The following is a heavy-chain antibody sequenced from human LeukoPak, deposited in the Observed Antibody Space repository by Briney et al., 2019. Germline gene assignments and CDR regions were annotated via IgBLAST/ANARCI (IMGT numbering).Heavy chain of an antibody. D-gene: IGHD4-17*01. Sequence: SETLSLTCTVSGGSISSSSYYWGWIRQPPGKGLEWIGSIYYSGSTYYNPSLKSRVTISVDTSQNQFSLKLSSVTAADTAVYYCARHYGDYRYYFDYWGQGTLVTVSS. J-gene: IGHJ4*02. CDR1: GGSISSSSYY. CDR3: ARHYGDYRYYFDY. CDR2: IYYSGST. V-gene: IGHV4-39*01.